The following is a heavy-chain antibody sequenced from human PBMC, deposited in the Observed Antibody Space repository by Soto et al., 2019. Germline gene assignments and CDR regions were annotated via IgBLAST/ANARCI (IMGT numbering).Heavy chain of an antibody. CDR1: GYTFTSYA. Sequence: ASVKVSCKASGYTFTSYAMHWVRQAPGQRLEWMGWINAGNGNTKYSQKFQGRVTITRDTSASTAYMELSSLRSEDTAVYYCARDRPTTCSSTSCYVNRFDPWGQGTLVTAPQ. J-gene: IGHJ5*02. CDR3: ARDRPTTCSSTSCYVNRFDP. V-gene: IGHV1-3*01. CDR2: INAGNGNT. D-gene: IGHD2-2*01.